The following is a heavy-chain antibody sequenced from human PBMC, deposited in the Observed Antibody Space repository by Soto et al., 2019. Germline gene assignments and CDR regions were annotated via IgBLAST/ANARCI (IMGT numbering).Heavy chain of an antibody. J-gene: IGHJ4*02. CDR2: ISSDGSKE. D-gene: IGHD6-19*01. V-gene: IGHV3-30*03. CDR1: GFTFTTYA. CDR3: AASRHSSGYGQSDY. Sequence: GGSLRLSCAASGFTFTTYAIHWVRQAPGKGLEWVAVISSDGSKEYYADSVKGRFTISRDNSKNTLYLQMNSLRAEDAAVYYCAASRHSSGYGQSDYWGQGTLVTVSS.